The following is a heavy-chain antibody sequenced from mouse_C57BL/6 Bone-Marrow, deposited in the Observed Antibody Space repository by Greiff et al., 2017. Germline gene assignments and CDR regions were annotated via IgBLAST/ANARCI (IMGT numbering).Heavy chain of an antibody. J-gene: IGHJ1*03. CDR1: GFTFSDYG. CDR3: ARPTTVVYWYFEV. V-gene: IGHV5-17*01. D-gene: IGHD1-1*01. Sequence: EVQVVESGGGLVKPGGSLKLSCAASGFTFSDYGMHWVRQAPEKGLEWVAYISSGSSTIYYADTVKGRFTISRDNAKNTLFLQMTSLRSEDTAMYYCARPTTVVYWYFEVWGTGTTVTVAS. CDR2: ISSGSSTI.